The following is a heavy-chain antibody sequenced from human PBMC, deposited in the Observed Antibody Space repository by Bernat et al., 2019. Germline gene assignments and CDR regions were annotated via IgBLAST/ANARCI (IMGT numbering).Heavy chain of an antibody. D-gene: IGHD6-13*01. CDR3: ARLIQEYSSSWTPSWFDP. V-gene: IGHV4-39*01. CDR1: AGSISSNNYF. CDR2: VYSSGST. Sequence: QLQLQESGPGLVKPSETLSLTCTVSAGSISSNNYFWGWIREPPGKGLEWIGSVYSSGSTYYNPSLKSRVTISVDTSKNQFSLKLSSVTAADTAVYYCARLIQEYSSSWTPSWFDPWGQGTLVTVSS. J-gene: IGHJ5*02.